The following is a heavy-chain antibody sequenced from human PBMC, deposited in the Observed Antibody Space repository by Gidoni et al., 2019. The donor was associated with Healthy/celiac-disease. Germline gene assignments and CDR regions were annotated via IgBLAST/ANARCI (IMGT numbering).Heavy chain of an antibody. J-gene: IGHJ4*02. D-gene: IGHD6-6*01. CDR2: ISSSSSYI. V-gene: IGHV3-21*01. Sequence: EVQLVESGGGLVKPGGSLRLSCAASGFTFSSYSMNWVRQAPGKGLEGVSSISSSSSYIYYADSVKGRFTISRDNAKNSLYLQMNSLRAEDTAVYYCARDLKYSSSLDYWGQGTLVTVSS. CDR3: ARDLKYSSSLDY. CDR1: GFTFSSYS.